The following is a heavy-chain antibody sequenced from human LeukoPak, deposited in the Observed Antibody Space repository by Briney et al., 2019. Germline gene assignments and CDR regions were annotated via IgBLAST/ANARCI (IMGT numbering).Heavy chain of an antibody. CDR2: IYYSGST. D-gene: IGHD5-18*01. CDR3: ARGGYSYGYVRFDP. V-gene: IGHV4-59*01. CDR1: GGPISSYY. J-gene: IGHJ5*02. Sequence: PSETLSLTCTVYGGPISSYYWSWIRQPPGKGLEWIGYIYYSGSTNYNPSLKSRVTISVDTSKNQFSLKLSSVTAADTAVYYCARGGYSYGYVRFDPWGQGTLVTVSS.